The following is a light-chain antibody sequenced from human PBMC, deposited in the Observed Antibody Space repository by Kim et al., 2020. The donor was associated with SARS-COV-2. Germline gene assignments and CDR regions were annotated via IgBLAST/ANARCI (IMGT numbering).Light chain of an antibody. CDR1: QSISGW. CDR2: QAS. V-gene: IGKV1-5*03. Sequence: ASVGDRVTISCRASQSISGWLAWYQQKPGKAPKVLLYQASNLESGVPSRFSGSGSGTEFTLTISGLQPDDFATYYCHQYKTYSWAFGQGTKVDIK. J-gene: IGKJ1*01. CDR3: HQYKTYSWA.